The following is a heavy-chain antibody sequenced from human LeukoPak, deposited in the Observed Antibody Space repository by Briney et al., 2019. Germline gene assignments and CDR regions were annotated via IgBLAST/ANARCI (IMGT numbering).Heavy chain of an antibody. CDR2: IYYSGST. Sequence: SETLSLTCTVSGGSISSYYWSWIRQPPGKGLEWIGYIYYSGSTNYNPSLKSRVTISVDPSKNQFSLKLSSVTAADTAVYYCAREAAAAGNYYYYGMDVWGQGTTVTVSS. D-gene: IGHD6-13*01. CDR3: AREAAAAGNYYYYGMDV. CDR1: GGSISSYY. J-gene: IGHJ6*02. V-gene: IGHV4-59*01.